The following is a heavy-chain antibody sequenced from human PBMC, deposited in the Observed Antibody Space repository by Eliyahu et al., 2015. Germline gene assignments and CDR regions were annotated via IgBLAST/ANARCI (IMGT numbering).Heavy chain of an antibody. CDR2: MSGSSGHT. V-gene: IGHV3-23*01. CDR1: GFTFXDYA. J-gene: IGHJ4*02. Sequence: EVQLLESGGGLVQSGGSLRLSCAASGFTFXDYAMAXVRQASGKGXEWVSTMSGSSGHTYYTDSVKGRFSISRDNSKNTLFLQMNTLRAEDTAIYYCAKGETYGGTDFDHWGRGTLVTVSS. D-gene: IGHD4-23*01. CDR3: AKGETYGGTDFDH.